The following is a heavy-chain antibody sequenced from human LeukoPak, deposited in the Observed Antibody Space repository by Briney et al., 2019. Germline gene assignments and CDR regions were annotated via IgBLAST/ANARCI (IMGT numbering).Heavy chain of an antibody. CDR2: IKPNSGNM. J-gene: IGHJ6*03. Sequence: ASVKVSCKASGYTFTSYYINWVRQATGQGLEWMGWIKPNSGNMGYAQTFHGRVTMNRNNSIRTAYMALSSVRSDGTGVYSCARGPRYYMDVWGKGTPVTVSS. CDR3: ARGPRYYMDV. CDR1: GYTFTSYY. V-gene: IGHV1-8*01.